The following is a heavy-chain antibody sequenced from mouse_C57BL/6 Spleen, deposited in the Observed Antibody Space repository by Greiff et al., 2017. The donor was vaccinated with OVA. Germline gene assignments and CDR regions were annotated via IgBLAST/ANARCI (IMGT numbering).Heavy chain of an antibody. CDR2: IYPGSGST. D-gene: IGHD1-1*02. V-gene: IGHV1-55*01. CDR3: ARDPLSKGTMVDY. Sequence: QVQLQQSGAELVKPGASVKMSCKASGYTFTSYWITWVKQRPGQGLEWIGDIYPGSGSTNYNEKFKSKATLTVDTSSSTAYMQLSSLTSEDSAVYYCARDPLSKGTMVDYWGQGTTLTVSS. CDR1: GYTFTSYW. J-gene: IGHJ2*01.